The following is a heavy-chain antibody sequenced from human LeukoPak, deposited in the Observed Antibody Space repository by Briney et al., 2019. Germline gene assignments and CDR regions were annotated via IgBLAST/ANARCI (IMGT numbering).Heavy chain of an antibody. J-gene: IGHJ3*02. Sequence: GGSLRLSCAASGFTFSSYSMNWVRQAPGKGLEWVSSISSSSSYIYYADSVKGRFTISRDNAKNSLYLQMNSLRAEDTAVYYCARESIVATTNAFDIWGQGTMVTVSS. CDR3: ARESIVATTNAFDI. CDR2: ISSSSSYI. CDR1: GFTFSSYS. D-gene: IGHD5-12*01. V-gene: IGHV3-21*01.